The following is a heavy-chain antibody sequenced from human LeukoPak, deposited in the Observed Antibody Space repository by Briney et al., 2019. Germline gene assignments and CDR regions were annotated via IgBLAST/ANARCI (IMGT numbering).Heavy chain of an antibody. CDR3: ARSGPYYGSGSSPYYFDY. CDR1: GYSISSGYY. J-gene: IGHJ4*02. D-gene: IGHD3-10*01. V-gene: IGHV4-38-2*01. Sequence: KPSETLSLTCAVSGYSISSGYYWGWIRQPPGKGLEWIGSIYHSGSTYYNPSLKSRVTISVDTSKNQFSLKLSSVTAADTAVYYCARSGPYYGSGSSPYYFDYWGQGTLVTVSS. CDR2: IYHSGST.